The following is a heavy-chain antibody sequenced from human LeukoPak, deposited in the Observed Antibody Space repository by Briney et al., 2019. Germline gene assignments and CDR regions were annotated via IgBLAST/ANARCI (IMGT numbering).Heavy chain of an antibody. D-gene: IGHD2-21*01. CDR2: IKPKTDGETT. Sequence: GGSLRLSCAASGFILSSYNMNWVRQAPGKGLEWVGRIKPKTDGETTEYAAPVKDRFSISRDDSKSMMYLQMNSLKTEDTAVYYCITPLPYSAQGGQGTLVTVSS. CDR3: ITPLPYSAQ. J-gene: IGHJ4*02. V-gene: IGHV3-15*07. CDR1: GFILSSYN.